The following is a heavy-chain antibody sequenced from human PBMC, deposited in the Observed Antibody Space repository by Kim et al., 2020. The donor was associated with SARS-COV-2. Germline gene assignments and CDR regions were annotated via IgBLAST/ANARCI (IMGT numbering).Heavy chain of an antibody. CDR3: ARDLPGIAAAGAYYYYYYGMDV. Sequence: GGSLRLSCAASGFTFSSYSMNWVRQAPGKGLEWVSSISSSSSYIYYADSVKGRFTISRDNAKNSLYLQMNSLRAEDTAVYYCARDLPGIAAAGAYYYYYYGMDVWGQGTTVTVSS. V-gene: IGHV3-21*01. D-gene: IGHD6-13*01. J-gene: IGHJ6*02. CDR2: ISSSSSYI. CDR1: GFTFSSYS.